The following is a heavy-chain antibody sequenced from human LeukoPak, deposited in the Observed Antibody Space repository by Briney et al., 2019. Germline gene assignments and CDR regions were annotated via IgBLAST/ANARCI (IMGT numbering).Heavy chain of an antibody. CDR3: ARGGPCGRLEFDY. CDR1: GYTFTSYY. Sequence: AASVKVSCKASGYTFTSYYMQWVRQAPGQGLEWMGIINPIGARTSDAQKFQGRVTMTRDMSTSTVYMELSSLRSEDTAVYYCARGGPCGRLEFDYWGQGTLVTVSS. V-gene: IGHV1-46*01. CDR2: INPIGART. J-gene: IGHJ4*02. D-gene: IGHD3-3*01.